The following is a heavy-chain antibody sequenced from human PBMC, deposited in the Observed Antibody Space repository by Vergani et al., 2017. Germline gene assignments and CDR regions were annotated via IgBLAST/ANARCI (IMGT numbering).Heavy chain of an antibody. J-gene: IGHJ6*02. CDR3: ARRAKWVCSSNSCKHYYYYGMDV. CDR1: GYSFTSYW. CDR2: IYPGDSDT. D-gene: IGHD2-2*01. V-gene: IGHV5-51*01. Sequence: EVQLVQSGAEVKKPGESLKISCKGSGYSFTSYWIGWVRQMPGKGLEWMGIIYPGDSDTRYSPSFQGQVTISADKSISTGYLPWSSLKVSDTAMYYCARRAKWVCSSNSCKHYYYYGMDVWGQGTTVTVSS.